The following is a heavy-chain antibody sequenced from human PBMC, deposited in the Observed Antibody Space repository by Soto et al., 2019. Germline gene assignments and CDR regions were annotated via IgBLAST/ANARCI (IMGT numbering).Heavy chain of an antibody. CDR3: ARTPSRIATAGPFDY. J-gene: IGHJ4*02. CDR1: GYTFTSYG. CDR2: ISAYNGNT. D-gene: IGHD6-13*01. V-gene: IGHV1-18*01. Sequence: ASVKVSCKASGYTFTSYGISWVRQAPGQGLEWMGWISAYNGNTNYAQKLQGRVTMTTDTSTSTAYMELRSLRSDDTAVYYCARTPSRIATAGPFDYWGQGTLVTVS.